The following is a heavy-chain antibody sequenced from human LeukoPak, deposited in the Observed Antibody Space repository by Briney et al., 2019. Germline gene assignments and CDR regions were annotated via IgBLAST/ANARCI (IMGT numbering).Heavy chain of an antibody. CDR2: ISDDGSNK. V-gene: IGHV3-30-3*01. J-gene: IGHJ4*02. Sequence: GRSLRLSCAASGFTFSSYAMHWVRQAPGKGLEWVAVISDDGSNKYYTDSVKGRFTISRDNSKNTLYLQMNSLRAEDTAVYYCARDQGYGLDYWGQGTLVTVSS. CDR1: GFTFSSYA. D-gene: IGHD3/OR15-3a*01. CDR3: ARDQGYGLDY.